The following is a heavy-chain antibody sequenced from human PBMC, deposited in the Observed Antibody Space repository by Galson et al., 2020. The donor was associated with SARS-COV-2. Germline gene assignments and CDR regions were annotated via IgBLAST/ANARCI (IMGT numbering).Heavy chain of an antibody. J-gene: IGHJ2*01. CDR1: GYSFTSYC. V-gene: IGHV5-10-1*01. Sequence: KIGESLKISCKGSGYSFTSYCISWVRQMPGKGLEWMGRIDPSDSYTNSSPSFQGHVTISADKSISTAYLQWSSLKASDTAMYYCASTVGATMMWYVAPWGRGTLVTVPS. CDR3: ASTVGATMMWYVAP. CDR2: IDPSDSYT. D-gene: IGHD1-26*01.